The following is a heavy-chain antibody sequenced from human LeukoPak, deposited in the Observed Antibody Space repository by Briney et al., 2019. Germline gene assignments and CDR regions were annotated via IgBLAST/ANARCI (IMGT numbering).Heavy chain of an antibody. CDR1: GYTFTGYY. V-gene: IGHV1-2*02. CDR2: INPNSGGT. D-gene: IGHD3-22*01. Sequence: ASVKVSCKASGYTFTGYYMHWVRQAPGQGLEWMGWINPNSGGTNYAQKFQGRVTMTRDTSISTAYMELSRLRSDDTAVYYCARALGFTMIVVVRAFDIWGQGTMVTVSS. CDR3: ARALGFTMIVVVRAFDI. J-gene: IGHJ3*02.